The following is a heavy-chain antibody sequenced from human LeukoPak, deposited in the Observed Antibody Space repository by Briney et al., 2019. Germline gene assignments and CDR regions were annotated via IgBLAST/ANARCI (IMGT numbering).Heavy chain of an antibody. D-gene: IGHD1-26*01. J-gene: IGHJ4*02. Sequence: GASVKVSCKASGYTFTTYGISWVRQAPGQGLEWMGWISTYYGNTNYVQKLQGRVTVTTDTSTSTAYMELRSLRSDDTAVYYCARGIYFDYWGQGTLVTVSS. CDR2: ISTYYGNT. CDR1: GYTFTTYG. CDR3: ARGIYFDY. V-gene: IGHV1-18*01.